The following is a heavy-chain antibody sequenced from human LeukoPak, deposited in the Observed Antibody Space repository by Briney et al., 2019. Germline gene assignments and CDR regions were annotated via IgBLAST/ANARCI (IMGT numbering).Heavy chain of an antibody. J-gene: IGHJ4*02. CDR2: IYYSGST. D-gene: IGHD5-18*01. CDR1: GGSISSYY. V-gene: IGHV4-59*08. Sequence: SETLSLTCTVSGGSISSYYWSWIRQPPGKGLEWIGYIYYSGSTNYNPSLKSRVTISVDTSKNQFSLKLSSVTAADTAVYYCARHLAQLWPFDYWGQGTLVTVSS. CDR3: ARHLAQLWPFDY.